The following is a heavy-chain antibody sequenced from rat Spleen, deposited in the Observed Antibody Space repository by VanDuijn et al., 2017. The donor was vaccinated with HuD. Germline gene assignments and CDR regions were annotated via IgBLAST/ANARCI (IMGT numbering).Heavy chain of an antibody. V-gene: IGHV3-3*01. J-gene: IGHJ3*01. CDR3: TTYSDYATSPFAY. Sequence: VQLQESGPGLVKPSQSLSLTCSVTGYSITSSYRWNWIRKFPGHKLEWMGYIDSAGSTNYNPSLKRRISITRDTTKNQFFLQVNSVTTEDTATYYCTTYSDYATSPFAYWGRGALVTVSS. CDR2: IDSAGST. CDR1: GYSITSSYR. D-gene: IGHD1-6*01.